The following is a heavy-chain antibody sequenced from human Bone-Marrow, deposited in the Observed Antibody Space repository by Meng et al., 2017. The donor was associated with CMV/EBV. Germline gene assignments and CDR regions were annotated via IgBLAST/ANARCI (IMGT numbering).Heavy chain of an antibody. V-gene: IGHV1-18*01. CDR2: ISAYNGNT. CDR1: GYTFISYG. CDR3: ARDQMFHLTGEYFDY. Sequence: ASVKVSCKTSGYTFISYGINWVRQAPGQGLEWMGWISAYNGNTNYAQKLQGRVTMTTDTSTSTAYMELRSLRSDDTAVYYCARDQMFHLTGEYFDYWGQGTLVTVSS. J-gene: IGHJ4*02. D-gene: IGHD7-27*01.